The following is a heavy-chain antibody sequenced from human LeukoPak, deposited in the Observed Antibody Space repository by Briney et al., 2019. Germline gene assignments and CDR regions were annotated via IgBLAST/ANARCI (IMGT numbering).Heavy chain of an antibody. Sequence: GASVKVSCKASGYTFTGYYMHWVRQAPGQGLEWMGRINPNSGGTNYAQKFQGRVTMTRDTSISTACMELSRLRSDDTAVYYCARALRVGATWGMGYWGQGTLVTVSS. J-gene: IGHJ4*02. D-gene: IGHD1-26*01. CDR2: INPNSGGT. CDR3: ARALRVGATWGMGY. CDR1: GYTFTGYY. V-gene: IGHV1-2*06.